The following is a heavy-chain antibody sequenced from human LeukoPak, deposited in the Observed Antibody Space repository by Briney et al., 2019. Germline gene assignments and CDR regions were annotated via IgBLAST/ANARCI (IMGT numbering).Heavy chain of an antibody. CDR1: GGSISSYY. CDR3: ARARLGGNPNWFDP. V-gene: IGHV4-59*01. Sequence: SETLSLTCTVSGGSISSYYWSWIRQPPGKGLEWIGYIYYSGSTNYNPSLKSRVTISVDTSKNQFSLKLSSVTAADTAVYYCARARLGGNPNWFDPWGQGTLVTVSS. J-gene: IGHJ5*02. CDR2: IYYSGST. D-gene: IGHD4-23*01.